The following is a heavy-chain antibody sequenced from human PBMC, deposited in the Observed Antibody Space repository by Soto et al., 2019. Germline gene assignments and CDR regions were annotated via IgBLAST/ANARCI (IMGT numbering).Heavy chain of an antibody. CDR2: INSDKDKT. J-gene: IGHJ4*02. V-gene: IGHV1-18*01. D-gene: IGHD3-10*01. CDR1: GYTFTSYG. CDR3: ARGAPPDY. Sequence: ASVKVSCKTSGYTFTSYGISWVRQAPGQGLEWMGWINSDKDKTTYAQNFQGRVTITRDTSASTAYMELSGLRSEDTAVYYCARGAPPDYWGLGTLVTVSS.